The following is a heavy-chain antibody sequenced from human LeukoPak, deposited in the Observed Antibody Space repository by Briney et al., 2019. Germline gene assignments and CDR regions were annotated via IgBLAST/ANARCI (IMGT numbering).Heavy chain of an antibody. V-gene: IGHV4-59*01. D-gene: IGHD3-22*01. CDR2: TYYSGTT. Sequence: SETLSLTCTVSGGSISSYYWSWIRQTPGKGLEWIGYTYYSGTTTYNPSLKSRVFISVDTSKNQFSLKLSSVTAADTAVYYCARDKGYYYDSSGQRLCAFDVWGQGTMVTVSS. CDR1: GGSISSYY. J-gene: IGHJ3*01. CDR3: ARDKGYYYDSSGQRLCAFDV.